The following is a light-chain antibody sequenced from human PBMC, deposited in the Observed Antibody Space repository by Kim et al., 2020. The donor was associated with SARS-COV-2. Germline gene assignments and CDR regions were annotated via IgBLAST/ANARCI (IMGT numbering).Light chain of an antibody. CDR1: NSNLGAGYH. V-gene: IGLV1-40*01. CDR2: GDN. J-gene: IGLJ3*02. Sequence: QSVLTQPPSVSGAPGQRVTISCTGSNSNLGAGYHAHWYQQLPGTAPKLLIYGDNNRPSGVPDRFSGSRSGTSASLAVTGLQAEDEADYYCQSYDSSLSARVFGGGTQLTVL. CDR3: QSYDSSLSARV.